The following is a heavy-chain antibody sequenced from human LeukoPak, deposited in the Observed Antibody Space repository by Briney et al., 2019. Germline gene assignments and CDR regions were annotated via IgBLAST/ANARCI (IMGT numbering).Heavy chain of an antibody. V-gene: IGHV3-21*01. CDR1: GFTFSSYS. CDR3: ARVPGSPIAVAGTYYYYGMDV. D-gene: IGHD6-19*01. CDR2: ISSSSYI. J-gene: IGHJ6*02. Sequence: GGSLRLSCAASGFTFSSYSMIWVRQAPGEGLEGVSSISSSSYIYYADSVKGRFTISRDNAKNSLYLQMNSLRAEDTAVYYCARVPGSPIAVAGTYYYYGMDVWGQGTTVTVSS.